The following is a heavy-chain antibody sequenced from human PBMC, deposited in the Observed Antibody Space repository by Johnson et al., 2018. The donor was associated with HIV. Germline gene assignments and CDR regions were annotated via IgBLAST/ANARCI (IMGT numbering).Heavy chain of an antibody. CDR3: ARKQWLAKISSDAFDF. Sequence: VQLVESGGGLVKPGGSLRMSCVASGFTFSTYGMTWVRQAPGKGLEWVSGIDTAGNTYYAGSVKGRFTISRDNSKNTLYLQMNSLRAEDTAVYYCARKQWLAKISSDAFDFWGQGTMVTVSS. CDR1: GFTFSTYG. CDR2: IDTAGNT. J-gene: IGHJ3*01. V-gene: IGHV3-23*04. D-gene: IGHD6-19*01.